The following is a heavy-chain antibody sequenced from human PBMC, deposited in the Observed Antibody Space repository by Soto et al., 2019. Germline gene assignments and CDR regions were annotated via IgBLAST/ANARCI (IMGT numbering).Heavy chain of an antibody. D-gene: IGHD4-17*01. J-gene: IGHJ6*02. V-gene: IGHV3-30*03. CDR1: GFSLNTSG. CDR2: IAFDGSQE. CDR3: ATTVPVHNYLYYGLDV. Sequence: GGSLRLSCAASGFSLNTSGMHWVRQAPGKGLEWVAVIAFDGSQEFYGDSVRGRFTISRDNSKNTLFLQMKSLTPEDTAVYYCATTVPVHNYLYYGLDVWGQGTTATVSS.